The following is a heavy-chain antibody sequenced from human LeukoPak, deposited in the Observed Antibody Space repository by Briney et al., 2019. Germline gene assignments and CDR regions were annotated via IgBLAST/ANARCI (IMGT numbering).Heavy chain of an antibody. CDR2: IYYSGST. CDR1: GGSMSSYY. J-gene: IGHJ4*02. CDR3: ARSSIAAAANDY. D-gene: IGHD6-13*01. V-gene: IGHV4-59*01. Sequence: PSETLSLTCTVSGGSMSSYYWSWIRQPPGRGLEWIGYIYYSGSTNYNPSLKSRVTISVDTSKNQFSLKLRSVTAADTAVYYCARSSIAAAANDYWGQGTLVTVSS.